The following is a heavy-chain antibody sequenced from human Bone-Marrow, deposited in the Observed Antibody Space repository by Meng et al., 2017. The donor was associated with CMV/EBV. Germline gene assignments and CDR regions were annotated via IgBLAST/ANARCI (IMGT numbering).Heavy chain of an antibody. V-gene: IGHV1-8*01. D-gene: IGHD6-19*01. Sequence: ASVKVSCKASGYTFTSYDINWVRQATGQGLEWMGWMNPNSGNTGYAQKFQGRVTITRNTSISAAYMELSSLRSEDTAVYYCARVQLGVAGSFGAYGMDVWGQGTTVTVSS. J-gene: IGHJ6*02. CDR1: GYTFTSYD. CDR3: ARVQLGVAGSFGAYGMDV. CDR2: MNPNSGNT.